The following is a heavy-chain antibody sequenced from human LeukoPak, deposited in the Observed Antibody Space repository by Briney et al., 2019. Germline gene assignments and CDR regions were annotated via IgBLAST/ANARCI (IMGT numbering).Heavy chain of an antibody. V-gene: IGHV5-51*01. CDR3: ARRGYYSYDAFDI. J-gene: IGHJ3*02. CDR1: ENTFTNYW. D-gene: IGHD3-22*01. Sequence: GESLKISCKVSENTFTNYWIGWVRQMPGKGLEWMGIIYPGDSNTKYSPSFQGQVTISADKSINTAYLQWSSLKASDTAMYYCARRGYYSYDAFDIWGQGTMVTVSS. CDR2: IYPGDSNT.